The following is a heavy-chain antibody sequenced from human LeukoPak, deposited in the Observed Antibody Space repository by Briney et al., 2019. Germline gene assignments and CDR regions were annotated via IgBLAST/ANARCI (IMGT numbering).Heavy chain of an antibody. CDR3: ARGKRGTSGYYYFGMGDYFDY. Sequence: SGGSLRLSCAASAFTFSDYGMHWVRQAPGKGLEWVAFIHYDGTNKYYADSVKGRFSISRDNSKNTLFLQMNSLRVEDTAIYSCARGKRGTSGYYYFGMGDYFDYWGQGILVTVSS. V-gene: IGHV3-30*02. CDR1: AFTFSDYG. J-gene: IGHJ4*02. CDR2: IHYDGTNK. D-gene: IGHD3-22*01.